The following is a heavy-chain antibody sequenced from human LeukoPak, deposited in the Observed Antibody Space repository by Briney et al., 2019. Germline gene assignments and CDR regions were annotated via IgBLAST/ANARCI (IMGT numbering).Heavy chain of an antibody. CDR3: ARVFSRTTIFGVVINYYFDY. J-gene: IGHJ4*02. CDR2: IIPIFGTA. V-gene: IGHV1-69*01. Sequence: SVKVSCKASGGTFSSHAISWVRQAPGQGLEWMGGIIPIFGTANYAQKFQGRVTITADESTSTAYMELSSLRSEDTAVYYCARVFSRTTIFGVVINYYFDYWGQGTLVTVSS. CDR1: GGTFSSHA. D-gene: IGHD3-3*01.